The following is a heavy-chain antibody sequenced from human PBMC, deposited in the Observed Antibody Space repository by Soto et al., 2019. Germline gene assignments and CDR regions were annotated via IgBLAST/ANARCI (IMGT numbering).Heavy chain of an antibody. J-gene: IGHJ6*02. V-gene: IGHV3-73*02. CDR1: GFTFSGSA. CDR3: ARAPPRGIAAPGTWGSGMDV. CDR2: IRSKANSYAT. Sequence: EVQLVESGGGLVQPGGSLKLSCAASGFTFSGSAMHWVRQASGKGLEWVGRIRSKANSYATAYAASVKGRFTISRDDSKNTAYLQMNSLKTEDTAVYYCARAPPRGIAAPGTWGSGMDVWGQGTTVTVSS. D-gene: IGHD6-13*01.